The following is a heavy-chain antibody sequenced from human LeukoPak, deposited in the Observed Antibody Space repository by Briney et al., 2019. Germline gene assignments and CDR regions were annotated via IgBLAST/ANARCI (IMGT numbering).Heavy chain of an antibody. CDR1: GFTFSSYA. D-gene: IGHD6-25*01. V-gene: IGHV3-30-3*01. Sequence: GGSLRLSCAASGFTFSSYAMHWVRQAPGKGLEWVAVISYDGSNKYYADSVKGRFTISRDNSKNTLYLQMNSLRAEDTAVYYCAREGTVAAAKHYYYYYGMDVWGQGTTVTVSS. CDR2: ISYDGSNK. J-gene: IGHJ6*02. CDR3: AREGTVAAAKHYYYYYGMDV.